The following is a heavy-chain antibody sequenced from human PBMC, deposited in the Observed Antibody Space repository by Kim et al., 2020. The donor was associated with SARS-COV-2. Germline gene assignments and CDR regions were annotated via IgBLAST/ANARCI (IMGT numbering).Heavy chain of an antibody. D-gene: IGHD3-22*01. CDR2: RSSSGSNT. Sequence: GGSLRLSCAASGFTFSSYAMNWVRQAPGKGLEWVAYRSSSGSNTYYADSVTGRFTISRDNAKNSLYLQMNSLRAEDTAVYYCARGGHYVSSGYQNFPGDAFEIWGQGTMVTVSS. CDR3: ARGGHYVSSGYQNFPGDAFEI. CDR1: GFTFSSYA. V-gene: IGHV3-48*03. J-gene: IGHJ3*02.